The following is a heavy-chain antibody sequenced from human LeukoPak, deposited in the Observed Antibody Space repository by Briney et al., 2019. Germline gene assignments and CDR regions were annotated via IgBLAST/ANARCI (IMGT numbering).Heavy chain of an antibody. Sequence: SETLSLTCTVSGGSISSSSYYWRWIRQPPGKGLEWIGSIYYSGSTYYNPSLKSRVTISVDTSKNQFSLKRSSVTAADTAVYYCARRGSYSYYFDYWGQGTLVTVSS. CDR1: GGSISSSSYY. CDR2: IYYSGST. CDR3: ARRGSYSYYFDY. V-gene: IGHV4-39*01. J-gene: IGHJ4*02. D-gene: IGHD1-26*01.